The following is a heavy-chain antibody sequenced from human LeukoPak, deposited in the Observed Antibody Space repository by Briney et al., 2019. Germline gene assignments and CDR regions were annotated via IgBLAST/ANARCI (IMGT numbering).Heavy chain of an antibody. D-gene: IGHD7-27*01. J-gene: IGHJ4*02. CDR3: ARGWGSFEN. Sequence: GGSLRLSCAASGFSVITDYMTWVRQAPGKGLEWVSTLYSSGNTYYADSVKGRLTVSRDNSKNTLFLEMSSLRAEDTAVYFCARGWGSFENWGQGTLVAVSS. CDR1: GFSVITDY. V-gene: IGHV3-53*01. CDR2: LYSSGNT.